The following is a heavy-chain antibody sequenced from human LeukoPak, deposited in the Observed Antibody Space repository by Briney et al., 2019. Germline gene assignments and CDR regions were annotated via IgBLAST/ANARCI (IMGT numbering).Heavy chain of an antibody. D-gene: IGHD1-14*01. CDR1: GFTFSSYA. Sequence: KPGGSLRLSCAASGFTFSSYAMNWVRQAPGKGLEWVSTISTSSSYIYYEDSLKGRFTISRDNAKNSLYLQMSSLRAEDTAVYYCTRDEPIGVFDIWGQGTMVSVSS. CDR3: TRDEPIGVFDI. J-gene: IGHJ3*02. CDR2: ISTSSSYI. V-gene: IGHV3-21*01.